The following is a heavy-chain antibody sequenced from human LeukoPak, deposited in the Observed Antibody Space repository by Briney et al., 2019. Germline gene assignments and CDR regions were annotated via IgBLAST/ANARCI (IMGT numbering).Heavy chain of an antibody. CDR2: ISGSGGTT. Sequence: GGSLRLSCAASGFTFSSYAMSWVRQAPGKGLEWVSTISGSGGTTYYADSVKGRFTISRDNSKNTLYLQMNSLRAEDTAVYYCASPRERGYLVHYCGQGTLVTVSS. CDR3: ASPRERGYLVHY. V-gene: IGHV3-23*01. J-gene: IGHJ4*02. CDR1: GFTFSSYA. D-gene: IGHD3-10*01.